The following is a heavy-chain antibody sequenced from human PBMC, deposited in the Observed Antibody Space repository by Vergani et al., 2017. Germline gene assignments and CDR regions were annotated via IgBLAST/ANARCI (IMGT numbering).Heavy chain of an antibody. CDR1: GGSFSGYY. D-gene: IGHD3-3*01. V-gene: IGHV4-34*01. CDR3: ARRRRTMFGVAIFDY. Sequence: QVQLQQWGAGLLKPSETLSLTCAVYGGSFSGYYWSWIRQPPGKGLEWIGEINHSGSTNYNPSLKSRVTISVDTAKNQFSLKLSSVTAADTAVYYCARRRRTMFGVAIFDYWGQGTLVTVSS. CDR2: INHSGST. J-gene: IGHJ4*02.